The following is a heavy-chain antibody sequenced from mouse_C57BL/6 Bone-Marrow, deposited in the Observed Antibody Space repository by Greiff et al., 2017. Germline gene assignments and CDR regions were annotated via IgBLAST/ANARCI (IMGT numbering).Heavy chain of an antibody. V-gene: IGHV1-4*01. Sequence: VQLQQSGAELARPGASVKMSCKASGYTFTSYTMHWVKQRPGQGLEWIGYINPSSGYTKYNQKFKDKATLTADKSSSTAYMQLSSLTSEYSAVYYCASYDYDGSWFACWGQGTLVTVSA. J-gene: IGHJ3*01. D-gene: IGHD2-4*01. CDR3: ASYDYDGSWFAC. CDR1: GYTFTSYT. CDR2: INPSSGYT.